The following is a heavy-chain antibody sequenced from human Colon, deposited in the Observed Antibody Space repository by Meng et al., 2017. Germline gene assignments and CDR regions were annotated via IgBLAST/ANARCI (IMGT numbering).Heavy chain of an antibody. CDR2: IYYSGST. J-gene: IGHJ5*02. CDR3: VRSSGWVRTGFDP. D-gene: IGHD6-19*01. CDR1: GASISSTYY. Sequence: QLQLQESGPGLVKPSETLSLTCTVSGASISSTYYWGWIRQPPGKGLEWIGSIYYSGSTYYNPSLKSRVTMSVDTSKSQFSLKLTSVTAADTAVYYCVRSSGWVRTGFDPWGQGTLVTVSS. V-gene: IGHV4-39*01.